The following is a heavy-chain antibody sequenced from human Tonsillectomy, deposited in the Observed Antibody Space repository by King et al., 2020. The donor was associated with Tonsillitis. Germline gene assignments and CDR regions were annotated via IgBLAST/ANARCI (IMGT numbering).Heavy chain of an antibody. CDR3: ASLRFGALRG. J-gene: IGHJ4*02. Sequence: VQLVESGGGLVQPGRSLRLSCAASGFTFDDYAMHWVRQAPGKGLEWGSGISWNSGSIGYADSVKGRFTISRDNAKNSLYLQMNSLSAEDTALYYCASLRFGALRGWGQGTLVTVSS. CDR2: ISWNSGSI. V-gene: IGHV3-9*01. D-gene: IGHD3-16*01. CDR1: GFTFDDYA.